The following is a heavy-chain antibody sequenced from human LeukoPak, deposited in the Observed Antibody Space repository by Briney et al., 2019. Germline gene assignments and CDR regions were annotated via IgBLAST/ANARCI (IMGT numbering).Heavy chain of an antibody. D-gene: IGHD3-3*01. CDR2: INPNSGGT. V-gene: IGHV1-2*02. CDR1: GYTFTGYY. Sequence: ASVKVSCKASGYTFTGYYMHWVRQAPGQGLEWMGWINPNSGGTNYAQKFQGRVTMTRDTSISTAYMELSRLRSDDTAVYYCARDYFWSGYPDYWGQGTLVTVSS. CDR3: ARDYFWSGYPDY. J-gene: IGHJ4*02.